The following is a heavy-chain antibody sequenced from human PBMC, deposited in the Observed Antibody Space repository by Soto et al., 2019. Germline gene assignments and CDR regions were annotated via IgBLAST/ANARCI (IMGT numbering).Heavy chain of an antibody. CDR2: IWYDGSNK. Sequence: GGSLRLSCAASGFTFSSYGMHWVRQAPGKGLEWVAVIWYDGSNKYYADSVKGRFTISRGNSKNTLYLQMNSLRAEDTAVYYCARDYITGNSGSQGYWGQGTLVTVSS. V-gene: IGHV3-33*01. J-gene: IGHJ4*02. CDR1: GFTFSSYG. D-gene: IGHD1-26*01. CDR3: ARDYITGNSGSQGY.